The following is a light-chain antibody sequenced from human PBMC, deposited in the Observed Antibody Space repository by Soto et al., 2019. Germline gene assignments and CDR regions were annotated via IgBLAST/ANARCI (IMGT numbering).Light chain of an antibody. J-gene: IGLJ1*01. CDR3: CSFAGSLNFV. Sequence: QPALTQPRSVSGSPGQSVTISCSGTDNDVGGYNFVSWYQQHPGKAPKLMVFDVSKRPSGVPGRFSGSKSGTTASLTISGLQAEDEADYYCCSFAGSLNFVFGTGTKVTVL. CDR1: DNDVGGYNF. CDR2: DVS. V-gene: IGLV2-11*01.